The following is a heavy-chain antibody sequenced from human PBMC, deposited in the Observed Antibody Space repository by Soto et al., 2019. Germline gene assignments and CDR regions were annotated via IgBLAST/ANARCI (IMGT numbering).Heavy chain of an antibody. CDR2: IYWDDDK. D-gene: IGHD6-13*01. Sequence: SGPTLVNPTQTLTLTCTFSGFSLSTSGVGVGWIRQPSGKALEWLALIYWDDDKRYSPSLKSRLTITKDTSKNQVVLTMTNMDPVDTATYYCAHSRGGIAALYYYYYYMDVWGKGTTVTVSS. CDR3: AHSRGGIAALYYYYYYMDV. CDR1: GFSLSTSGVG. J-gene: IGHJ6*03. V-gene: IGHV2-5*02.